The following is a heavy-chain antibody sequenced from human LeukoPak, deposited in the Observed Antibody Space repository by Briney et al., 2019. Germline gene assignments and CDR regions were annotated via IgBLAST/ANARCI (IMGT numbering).Heavy chain of an antibody. CDR1: GFTFSSYA. CDR3: AKDRPNYYESNGHYYRRDGDS. J-gene: IGHJ5*01. Sequence: TGGSLLLSCAASGFTFSSYAMSWVRQAPGKGLEWVSAISGSGGSTYYADSGKGRFTISRDNSKKTLYLQKKSMRAEDTATYYCAKDRPNYYESNGHYYRRDGDSWGQGTLVTVSS. CDR2: ISGSGGST. V-gene: IGHV3-23*01. D-gene: IGHD3-22*01.